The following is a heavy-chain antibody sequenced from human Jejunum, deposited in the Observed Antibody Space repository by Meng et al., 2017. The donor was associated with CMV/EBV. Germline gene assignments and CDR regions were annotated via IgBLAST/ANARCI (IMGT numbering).Heavy chain of an antibody. D-gene: IGHD1-26*01. CDR3: AKDQGRGVGSFYYFHGLDV. V-gene: IGHV3-30*02. J-gene: IGHJ6*02. CDR2: IRYDGNSE. Sequence: MHWVRQAPGKGLAWVTFIRYDGNSEDYADSVKGRFTISRDNSRDTLYLQLNSLRSDDSALYYCAKDQGRGVGSFYYFHGLDVWGQGTTVTVSS.